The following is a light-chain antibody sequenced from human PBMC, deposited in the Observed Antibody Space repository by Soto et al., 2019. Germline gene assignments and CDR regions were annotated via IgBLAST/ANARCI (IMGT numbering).Light chain of an antibody. CDR3: SSYRSSSTLYV. CDR1: SSDVGFYNY. J-gene: IGLJ1*01. Sequence: QSVLTQPASVSGSPGQSITISCTGTSSDVGFYNYVSWYQQHPGKAPKLMIYEVSNRPSGVSNRFSGSKSGSTASLTISGLQAEDEADYYCSSYRSSSTLYVFGTGTKLTVL. V-gene: IGLV2-14*01. CDR2: EVS.